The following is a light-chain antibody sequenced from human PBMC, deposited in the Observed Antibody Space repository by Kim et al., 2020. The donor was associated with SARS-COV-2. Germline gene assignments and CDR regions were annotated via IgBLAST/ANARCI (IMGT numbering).Light chain of an antibody. CDR1: QGVNTF. CDR3: LQYDIYPLT. CDR2: AAS. J-gene: IGKJ1*01. Sequence: ASVGDRITITCRASQGVNTFLAWFQQKPGKSPKSLICAASTLQSGVPSKFSGSGSGTDFTLTISSLQLEDFATYYCLQYDIYPLTFGQGTKVDIK. V-gene: IGKV1-16*02.